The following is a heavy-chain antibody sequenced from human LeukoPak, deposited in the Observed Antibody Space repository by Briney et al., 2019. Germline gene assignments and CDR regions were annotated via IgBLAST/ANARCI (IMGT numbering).Heavy chain of an antibody. D-gene: IGHD3-22*01. J-gene: IGHJ4*02. CDR2: IYTSGST. Sequence: SETLSLTCTVSGGSISSGSYDWSWIRQPAGKGLEWIGRIYTSGSTNYNHSRKSRFTISVDKAKNAFSLKLCSVTAADTAVYYCASGYYYRGDYWGQGTLVTVSS. CDR1: GGSISSGSYD. CDR3: ASGYYYRGDY. V-gene: IGHV4-61*02.